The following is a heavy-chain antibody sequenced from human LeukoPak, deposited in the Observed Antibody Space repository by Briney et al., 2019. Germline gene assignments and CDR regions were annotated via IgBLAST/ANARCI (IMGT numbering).Heavy chain of an antibody. V-gene: IGHV3-23*01. CDR1: EFTFSSYG. CDR3: AKRATDGPSYYYYYMDV. D-gene: IGHD4/OR15-4a*01. Sequence: PGGSLRLSCAASEFTFSSYGMSWVRQAPGKGLEWVSSISGSGGSTYYADSVKGRFTISRDNSKNPLYLQMNSLRAEDTAVYYCAKRATDGPSYYYYYMDVWGKGTTVTVSS. J-gene: IGHJ6*03. CDR2: ISGSGGST.